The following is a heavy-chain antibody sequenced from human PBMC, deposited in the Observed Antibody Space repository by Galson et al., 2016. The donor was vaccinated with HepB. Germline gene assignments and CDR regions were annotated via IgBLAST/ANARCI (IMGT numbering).Heavy chain of an antibody. CDR1: GFTFSRHA. V-gene: IGHV3-23*01. Sequence: SLRLSCAASGFTFSRHAMNWVRQAPGKGLEWVATISGSGLSTYYADSVKGRFSISRDNPKSLVSLQLNSLRVEDTAIYYCAKSSGYYLTNMDVWGQGTLVSVSS. D-gene: IGHD5-12*01. J-gene: IGHJ4*02. CDR2: ISGSGLST. CDR3: AKSSGYYLTNMDV.